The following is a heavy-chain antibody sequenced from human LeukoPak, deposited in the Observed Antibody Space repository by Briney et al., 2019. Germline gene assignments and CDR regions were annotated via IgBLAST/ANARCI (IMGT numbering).Heavy chain of an antibody. V-gene: IGHV4-30-2*01. Sequence: SETLSLTCTVSGGSISSGGYYWSWIRQPPGKGLEWIGYIYHSGSTYYNPSLKSRVTISVDRSKNQFSLKLSSVTAADTAVYYCATARYDFWSGRYPGDAFDIWGQGTMVTVSS. CDR3: ATARYDFWSGRYPGDAFDI. CDR2: IYHSGST. CDR1: GGSISSGGYY. J-gene: IGHJ3*02. D-gene: IGHD3-3*01.